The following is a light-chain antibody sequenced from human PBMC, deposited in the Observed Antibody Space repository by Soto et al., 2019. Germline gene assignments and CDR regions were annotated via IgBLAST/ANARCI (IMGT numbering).Light chain of an antibody. CDR3: SSYSSSSTLV. Sequence: QSALTQPASVSGSPGQSITISCTGTSSDVGGYKYVSWYQQYPGKAPKLMIYDVSNRPSGVSNRFSGSKSANTASLTISGLQAEDEAEYYCSSYSSSSTLVFGGGTKLTVL. CDR1: SSDVGGYKY. V-gene: IGLV2-14*01. CDR2: DVS. J-gene: IGLJ2*01.